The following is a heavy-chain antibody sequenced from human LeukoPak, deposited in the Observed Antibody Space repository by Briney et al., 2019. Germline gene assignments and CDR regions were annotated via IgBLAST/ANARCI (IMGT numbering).Heavy chain of an antibody. Sequence: GGSLRLSCAASGFTFSSYWMSWVRQAPGKGLEWVPNIKQDGSEKYYVDSVKGRFTISRDNAKNSLYLQMNSLRAEDTAVYYCARDLGQRHYYGMDVWGQGTTVTVSS. CDR2: IKQDGSEK. J-gene: IGHJ6*02. CDR3: ARDLGQRHYYGMDV. CDR1: GFTFSSYW. V-gene: IGHV3-7*01. D-gene: IGHD6-25*01.